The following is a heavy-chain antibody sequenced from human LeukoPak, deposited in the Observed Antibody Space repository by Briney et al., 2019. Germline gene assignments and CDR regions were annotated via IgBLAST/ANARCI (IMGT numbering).Heavy chain of an antibody. V-gene: IGHV3-23*01. D-gene: IGHD6-13*01. CDR3: GKAAAEPQLFDY. Sequence: GGSLRLSCAASGFTVSSNYMSWVRQAPGKGLEWVSAISGSGGSTYYADSVKGRFTISRDNSKNTLYLQMNSLRAEDTAVYYCGKAAAEPQLFDYWGQGTLVTVSS. CDR1: GFTVSSNY. CDR2: ISGSGGST. J-gene: IGHJ4*02.